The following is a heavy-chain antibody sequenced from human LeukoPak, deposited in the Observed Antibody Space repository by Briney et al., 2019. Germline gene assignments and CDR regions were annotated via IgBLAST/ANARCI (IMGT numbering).Heavy chain of an antibody. CDR2: ISGSGGST. J-gene: IGHJ4*02. Sequence: GGSLRLSCAASGFTFSSYGMHWVRQAPGKGLEWVSAISGSGGSTYYADSVKGRFTISRDNSKNTLYLQMNSLRAEDTAVYYCAKEDGRYYDFWSGYYSGYSPYYFDYWGQGTLVTVSS. CDR1: GFTFSSYG. D-gene: IGHD3-3*01. CDR3: AKEDGRYYDFWSGYYSGYSPYYFDY. V-gene: IGHV3-23*01.